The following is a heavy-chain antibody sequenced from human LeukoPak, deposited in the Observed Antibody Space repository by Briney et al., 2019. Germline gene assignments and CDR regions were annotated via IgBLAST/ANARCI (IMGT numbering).Heavy chain of an antibody. CDR1: GFTFGDYA. CDR2: IRSKAYGGTT. CDR3: ARRAGGYSHPYDY. J-gene: IGHJ4*02. Sequence: GGSLRLSCTASGFTFGDYAMSWFRQAPGKGLEWVGFIRSKAYGGTTEYAASVKGRFTISRDDSKSIAYLQMNSLKTEDTAVYYCARRAGGYSHPYDYWGQGTLVTVSS. V-gene: IGHV3-49*03. D-gene: IGHD4-23*01.